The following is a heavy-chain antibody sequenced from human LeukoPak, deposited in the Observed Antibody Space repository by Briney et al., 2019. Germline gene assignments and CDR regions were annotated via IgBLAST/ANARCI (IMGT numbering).Heavy chain of an antibody. CDR2: IIPIFGTA. V-gene: IGHV1-69*05. J-gene: IGHJ4*02. D-gene: IGHD4-17*01. CDR3: ARDQRIGDSVPHPLI. CDR1: GGTFSSYA. Sequence: ASVKVSCKASGGTFSSYAISWVRQAPGQGLEWMGRIIPIFGTANYAQKFQGRVTITTDESTSTAYMELSSLRSEDTAVYYCARDQRIGDSVPHPLIWGQGTLVTVSS.